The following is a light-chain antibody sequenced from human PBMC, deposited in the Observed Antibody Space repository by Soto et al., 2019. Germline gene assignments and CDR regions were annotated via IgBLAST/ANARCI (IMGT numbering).Light chain of an antibody. CDR2: GAS. V-gene: IGKV3-20*01. J-gene: IGKJ1*01. CDR1: QSVSSSY. CDR3: QQFVTSPWT. Sequence: EIVLTQSPGTLSLSPGERATLSCRASQSVSSSYLAWYQQKPGQAPRLLIYGASNRAAGIPDRFSGSGSGTDFTLIISRLEPEDFAMYYCQQFVTSPWTFGQGTKVEIK.